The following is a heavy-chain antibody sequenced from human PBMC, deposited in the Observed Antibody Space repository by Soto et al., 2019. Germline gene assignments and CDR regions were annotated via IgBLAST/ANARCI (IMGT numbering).Heavy chain of an antibody. V-gene: IGHV3-30*18. Sequence: GGSLRLSCAASGFTFSSYGMHWVRQAPGKGLEWVAVISYDGSNKYYADSVKGRFTISRDNSKNTLYLQMNSLRAEDTAVYYCAKGIAARNYCSGGSCYELGLDYWGQGTLVTVSS. J-gene: IGHJ4*02. D-gene: IGHD2-15*01. CDR3: AKGIAARNYCSGGSCYELGLDY. CDR2: ISYDGSNK. CDR1: GFTFSSYG.